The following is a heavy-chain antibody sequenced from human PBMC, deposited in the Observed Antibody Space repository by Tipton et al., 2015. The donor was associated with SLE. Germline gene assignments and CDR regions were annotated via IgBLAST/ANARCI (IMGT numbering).Heavy chain of an antibody. D-gene: IGHD5-24*01. CDR3: ASTGVNYRRRAFDI. J-gene: IGHJ3*02. Sequence: TLSLTCTVSGGSISSGGYYWSWIRHHPGKVLECIGYIYYSGSIYYNPSLKSRVTISADTSKNQCSLKLSTVTAADTAVYYCASTGVNYRRRAFDIWGQGTMVTVSS. CDR1: GGSISSGGYY. CDR2: IYYSGSI. V-gene: IGHV4-30-4*08.